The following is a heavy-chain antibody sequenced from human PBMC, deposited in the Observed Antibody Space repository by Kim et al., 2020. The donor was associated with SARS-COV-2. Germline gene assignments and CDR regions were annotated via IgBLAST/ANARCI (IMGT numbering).Heavy chain of an antibody. Sequence: SVKGRITISRNESKKTAYLEMNGLKTEDTAVYYCTRIPATTLAFWDAFDIWGQGTMVTVSS. V-gene: IGHV3-73*01. J-gene: IGHJ3*02. D-gene: IGHD3-3*02. CDR3: TRIPATTLAFWDAFDI.